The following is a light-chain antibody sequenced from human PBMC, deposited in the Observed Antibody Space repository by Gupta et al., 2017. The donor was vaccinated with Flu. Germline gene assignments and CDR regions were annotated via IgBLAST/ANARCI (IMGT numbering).Light chain of an antibody. CDR1: QSINNH. CDR2: TAS. CDR3: QQYDLYSD. J-gene: IGKJ5*01. V-gene: IGKV1-5*03. Sequence: DTQMTQSPSTLSASVGDRVTITCRASQSINNHLAWYQRKPGKAPKLLINTASNLERGVPSRFSGSASGTEFTLTISSLQPEDFATYYCQQYDLYSDFGQGTRLEIK.